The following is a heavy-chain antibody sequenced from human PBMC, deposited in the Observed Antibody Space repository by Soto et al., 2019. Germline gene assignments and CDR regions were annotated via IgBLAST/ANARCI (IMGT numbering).Heavy chain of an antibody. CDR3: ARETYDSGGWSPKEGY. D-gene: IGHD3-22*01. V-gene: IGHV4-34*01. CDR1: GGSFSGYY. CDR2: INHSGST. Sequence: SETLSLTCAVYGGSFSGYYWSWIRQPPGKGLEWIGEINHSGSTNYNPSLKSRVTISVDTSKNHFSLYLQMNSLRAEDTAVYYCARETYDSGGWSPKEGYWGQGALVTVSS. J-gene: IGHJ4*02.